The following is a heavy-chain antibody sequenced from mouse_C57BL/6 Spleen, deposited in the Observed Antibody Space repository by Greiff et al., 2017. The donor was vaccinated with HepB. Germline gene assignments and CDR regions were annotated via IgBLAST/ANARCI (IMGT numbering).Heavy chain of an antibody. CDR1: GYAFSSSW. Sequence: VQLQQSGPELVKPGASVKISCKASGYAFSSSWMNWVKQRPGKGLEWIGRIYPGDGDTKYNGKFKGKATLTADKSSSTAYMQLNRLTSEDSAFYFCARDGTWYGSSRWYFDVGGTGTTVTVSS. D-gene: IGHD1-1*01. J-gene: IGHJ1*03. CDR3: ARDGTWYGSSRWYFDV. CDR2: IYPGDGDT. V-gene: IGHV1-82*01.